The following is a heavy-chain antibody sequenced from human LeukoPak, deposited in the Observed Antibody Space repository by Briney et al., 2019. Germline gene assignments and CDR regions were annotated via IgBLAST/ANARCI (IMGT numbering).Heavy chain of an antibody. J-gene: IGHJ5*02. D-gene: IGHD3-22*01. CDR2: ISSSGSTI. Sequence: GGSLRLSCAASGFTFSDYYMSWIRQAPGKGLEWVSYISSSGSTIYYADSAKGRFTISRDNAKNSLYLQMNSLRAEDTALYYCAKDPSPYYYDSRGSWFDPWGQGTLVTVSS. CDR3: AKDPSPYYYDSRGSWFDP. V-gene: IGHV3-11*01. CDR1: GFTFSDYY.